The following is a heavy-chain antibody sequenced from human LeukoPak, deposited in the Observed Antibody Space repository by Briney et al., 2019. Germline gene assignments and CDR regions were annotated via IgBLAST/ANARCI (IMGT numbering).Heavy chain of an antibody. V-gene: IGHV3-9*01. CDR1: GFTFDDYA. CDR2: ISWNSGSI. J-gene: IGHJ4*02. Sequence: GGSLRLSCAASGFTFDDYAMHWVWQAPGKGLEWVSGISWNSGSIGYADSVKGRFTISRDNAKNSLYLQMNSLRAEDTALYYCAKDISFGIAVICTFDYWGQGTLVTVSS. CDR3: AKDISFGIAVICTFDY. D-gene: IGHD6-19*01.